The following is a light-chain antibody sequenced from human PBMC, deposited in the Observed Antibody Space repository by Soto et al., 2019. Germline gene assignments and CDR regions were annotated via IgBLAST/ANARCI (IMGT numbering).Light chain of an antibody. Sequence: QSVPTQPASVSGSPGQSITISCTGTSSDVGGYNYVSWYQQHPGKAPKLMIYEVSNRPSGVSNRFSGSKSGNTASLTISGLQAEDEADYYWSSYTSSSTYVFGTGTKV. CDR2: EVS. V-gene: IGLV2-14*01. CDR3: SSYTSSSTYV. J-gene: IGLJ1*01. CDR1: SSDVGGYNY.